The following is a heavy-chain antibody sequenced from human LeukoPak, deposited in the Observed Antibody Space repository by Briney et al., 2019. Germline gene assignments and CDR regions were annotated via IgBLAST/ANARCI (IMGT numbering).Heavy chain of an antibody. Sequence: ASVKVSCKASGYIFTGYYMHWVRQAPGQGLEWMGWINPNSGATNYAQKFQGRVTMTRDTSISTAYMELSSLRSEDTAVYYCARGGVRGVIITSLSYWGQGTLVTVSS. CDR1: GYIFTGYY. CDR3: ARGGVRGVIITSLSY. J-gene: IGHJ4*02. D-gene: IGHD3-10*01. V-gene: IGHV1-2*02. CDR2: INPNSGAT.